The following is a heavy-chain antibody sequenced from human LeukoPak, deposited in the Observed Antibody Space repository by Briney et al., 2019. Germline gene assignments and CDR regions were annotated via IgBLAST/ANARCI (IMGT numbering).Heavy chain of an antibody. CDR2: ISGNGGST. CDR1: GFTFNSYA. CDR3: AKDLRVIVVTYYMDV. Sequence: GGSLRLSCAASGFTFNSYAMTWVRQAPGKGLEWVSSISGNGGSTCYTDSVKGRFTISRDNSKNTLYLQMNSLRAEDTAAYYCAKDLRVIVVTYYMDVWGKGTTVTVSS. J-gene: IGHJ6*03. V-gene: IGHV3-23*01. D-gene: IGHD2-2*01.